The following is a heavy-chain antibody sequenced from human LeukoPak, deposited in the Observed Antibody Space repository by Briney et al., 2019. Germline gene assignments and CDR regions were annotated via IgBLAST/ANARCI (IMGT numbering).Heavy chain of an antibody. Sequence: ASVKVSCKASGYTXTDYYMHWVRQAPGQGLEWMGWINPNSGGTSYAQKFQGRVTMTRDTSISTAYMDLSRLKSDDTAVYYCARAATVTNYWGQGTLVTVSS. V-gene: IGHV1-2*02. CDR1: GYTXTDYY. CDR2: INPNSGGT. D-gene: IGHD4-11*01. J-gene: IGHJ4*02. CDR3: ARAATVTNY.